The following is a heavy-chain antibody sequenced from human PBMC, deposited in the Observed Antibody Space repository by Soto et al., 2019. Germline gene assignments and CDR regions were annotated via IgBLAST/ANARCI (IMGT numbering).Heavy chain of an antibody. V-gene: IGHV3-33*01. CDR1: GFPFRSYD. Sequence: QVQLVESGGGVVQPGRSLRLSCATSGFPFRSYDMHWVRQAPGKGLEWVAVIWLDGSNKYYADSVRGRFTISRDNSNHTVYLEMNSLRAEDSAVYCCARKSDSLIDYWGQGILVTVST. J-gene: IGHJ4*02. CDR2: IWLDGSNK. D-gene: IGHD3-22*01. CDR3: ARKSDSLIDY.